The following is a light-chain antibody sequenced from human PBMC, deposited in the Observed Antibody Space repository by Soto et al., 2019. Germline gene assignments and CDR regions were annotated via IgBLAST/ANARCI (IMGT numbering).Light chain of an antibody. CDR3: QSRDSSLSSSWV. CDR1: SNDIGGYNY. J-gene: IGLJ3*02. CDR2: EVS. V-gene: IGLV2-14*01. Sequence: QSALTQPASVSGSPGQSITISCTGTSNDIGGYNYVSWYQQHPGKAPKLMIYEVSNRPSGVSTRFSGSKSGNTASLTISGLQAEDEADYYCQSRDSSLSSSWVFGGGTKLTVL.